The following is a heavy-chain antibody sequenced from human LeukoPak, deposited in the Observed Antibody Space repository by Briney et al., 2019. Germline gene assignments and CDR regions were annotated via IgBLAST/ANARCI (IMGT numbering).Heavy chain of an antibody. CDR3: ARVPPSDYGDYVTFDY. CDR1: GFTFDNFG. V-gene: IGHV3-20*04. Sequence: GGSLRLSCAASGFTFDNFGMTWVRQTPGKGLECVSNINWNGGTTNYADSVKGRFTVSRDNAKNSLYLQMNSLRAEDTALYYCARVPPSDYGDYVTFDYWGQGTLVTVSS. CDR2: INWNGGTT. J-gene: IGHJ4*02. D-gene: IGHD4-17*01.